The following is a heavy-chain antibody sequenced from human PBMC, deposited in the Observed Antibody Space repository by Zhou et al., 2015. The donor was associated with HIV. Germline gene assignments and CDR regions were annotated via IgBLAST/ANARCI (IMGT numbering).Heavy chain of an antibody. D-gene: IGHD6-6*01. Sequence: QVQLVQSGAEVKKPGSSVKVSCKASGGSFNTNDISWVRQAPGQGLEWMGGIIPVFGTANYAQRFQGRVSMTADRSTNTAYMEVRSLRYEDTAVYYCARDRGAARPDWRYFDLWGRGTLVTVSS. CDR1: GGSFNTND. CDR3: ARDRGAARPDWRYFDL. V-gene: IGHV1-69*06. J-gene: IGHJ2*01. CDR2: IIPVFGTA.